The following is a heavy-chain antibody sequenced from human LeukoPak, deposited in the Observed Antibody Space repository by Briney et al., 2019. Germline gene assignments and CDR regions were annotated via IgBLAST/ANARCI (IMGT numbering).Heavy chain of an antibody. J-gene: IGHJ3*02. D-gene: IGHD3-10*01. Sequence: GGSLRLSCAASGFTFSDYYMSWIRQAPGKGLEWVSYISSSSSYTNYADSVKGRFTISRDNAKNSLYLQMNSLRAEDTAVYYCARGTVVLWFGETDAFDIRGQGTMVTVSS. CDR3: ARGTVVLWFGETDAFDI. V-gene: IGHV3-11*06. CDR2: ISSSSSYT. CDR1: GFTFSDYY.